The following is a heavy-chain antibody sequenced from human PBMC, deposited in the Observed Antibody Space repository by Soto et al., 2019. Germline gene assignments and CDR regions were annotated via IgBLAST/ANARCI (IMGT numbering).Heavy chain of an antibody. CDR3: AREYTYGSNFFDC. D-gene: IGHD5-18*01. Sequence: QVRLQESGPGLVKPSQTLSLPCTVSGGSISSADYYWSWIRQHPGKGLEWIGYVSHSGSTYYNPSLKSRVIISVDTSKNQFSLSLTSVTAADTAVYYCAREYTYGSNFFDCWGQGALVTVSS. V-gene: IGHV4-31*03. CDR1: GGSISSADYY. J-gene: IGHJ4*02. CDR2: VSHSGST.